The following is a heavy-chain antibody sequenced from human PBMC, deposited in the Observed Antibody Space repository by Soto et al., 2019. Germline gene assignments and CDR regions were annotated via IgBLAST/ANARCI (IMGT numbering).Heavy chain of an antibody. CDR2: ISSSSSTI. Sequence: GSLRLSCAASGFTFSSYSMNWVRQAPGKGLEWVSYISSSSSTIYYADSVKGRFTISRDNAKNSLYLQMNSLRAEDTAVYYCARDRVGSLWFGDGHGMDVWGQGTTVTVSS. J-gene: IGHJ6*02. D-gene: IGHD3-10*01. V-gene: IGHV3-48*04. CDR3: ARDRVGSLWFGDGHGMDV. CDR1: GFTFSSYS.